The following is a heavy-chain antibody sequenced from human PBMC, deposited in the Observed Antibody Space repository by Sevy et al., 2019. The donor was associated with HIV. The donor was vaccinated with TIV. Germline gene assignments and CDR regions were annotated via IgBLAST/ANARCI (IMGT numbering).Heavy chain of an antibody. CDR2: ISGSGGST. D-gene: IGHD3-3*02. V-gene: IGHV3-23*01. CDR1: GFTFSTYA. J-gene: IGHJ6*02. CDR3: AKGGSTFYGLDV. Sequence: GGSLRLSCVASGFTFSTYAMSWVRQAPGKGLEWVSAISGSGGSTYYADSVKGRFTISRDKSKNTLYLQLNSLRVEDTAVVYCAKGGSTFYGLDVWGQGTTVTVSS.